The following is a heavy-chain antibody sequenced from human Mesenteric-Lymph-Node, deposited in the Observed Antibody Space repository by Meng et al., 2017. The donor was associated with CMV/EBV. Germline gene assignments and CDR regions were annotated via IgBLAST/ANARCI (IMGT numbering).Heavy chain of an antibody. CDR3: ARGSDIPVNNY. CDR2: INHSGVP. V-gene: IGHV4-34*01. D-gene: IGHD2-15*01. CDR1: GGSFSGYS. J-gene: IGHJ4*02. Sequence: QVQLQQWGAGLVKPSETLSLTCAVYGGSFSGYSWSWIRQPPGKGLEWIGEINHSGVPNYNPSLKSRVTISLDRSKNQFSLKLSSVTAEDTAVYYCARGSDIPVNNYWGQGTLVTVSS.